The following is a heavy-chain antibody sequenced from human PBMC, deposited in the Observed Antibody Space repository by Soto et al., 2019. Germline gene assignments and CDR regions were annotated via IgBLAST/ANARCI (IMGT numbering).Heavy chain of an antibody. D-gene: IGHD6-13*01. J-gene: IGHJ6*03. V-gene: IGHV4-34*09. CDR3: ARELAAATYYYYYYMDV. Sequence: PSETLSLTCAVYGGSFSGYYWSWIRQPPGKGLEWIGYIYYSGSTYYNPSLKSRVTISVDTSKNQFSLKLSSVTAADTAVYYCARELAAATYYYYYYMDVWGKGTTVTVSS. CDR2: IYYSGST. CDR1: GGSFSGYY.